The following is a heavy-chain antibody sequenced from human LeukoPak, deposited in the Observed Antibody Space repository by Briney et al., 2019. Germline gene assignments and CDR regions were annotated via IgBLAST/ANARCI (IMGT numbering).Heavy chain of an antibody. D-gene: IGHD4-17*01. V-gene: IGHV3-48*04. Sequence: GGSLRLSCAASGFGLSRYWMHWVRQAPGKGLEWVSYISSSGSTIYYADSVKGRFTISRDNAKNSLYLQMNSLRAEDTAVYYCARWGPHRPLDDYGDYQANYFDYWGQGTLVTVSS. CDR1: GFGLSRYW. CDR2: ISSSGSTI. CDR3: ARWGPHRPLDDYGDYQANYFDY. J-gene: IGHJ4*02.